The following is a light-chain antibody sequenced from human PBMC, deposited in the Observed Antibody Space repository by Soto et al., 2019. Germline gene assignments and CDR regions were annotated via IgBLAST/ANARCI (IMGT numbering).Light chain of an antibody. J-gene: IGKJ3*01. CDR2: DAS. Sequence: EIVMTPSPATLSVSPVERATLSCRASQSISSKLAWYQQKPGQAPRLLIYDASNRATGIPARFSGSGSGTDFTLTISSLEPEDFAVYYCQQRSNWPITFGPGTKVDI. CDR1: QSISSK. V-gene: IGKV3-11*01. CDR3: QQRSNWPIT.